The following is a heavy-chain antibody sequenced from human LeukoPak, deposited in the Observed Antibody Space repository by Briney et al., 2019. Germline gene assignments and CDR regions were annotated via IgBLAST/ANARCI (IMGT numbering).Heavy chain of an antibody. CDR1: GYTFTGYY. Sequence: ASVKVSCKASGYTFTGYYIHWVRQAPGQGLEWMGWINPNSGGTNFAQRFQGRVTMTRDTSISTAYMELSRLTSDDTAVYYCARDRSPYYYDSSGYLNWFDPWGQGTLVTVSS. CDR3: ARDRSPYYYDSSGYLNWFDP. J-gene: IGHJ5*02. CDR2: INPNSGGT. D-gene: IGHD3-22*01. V-gene: IGHV1-2*02.